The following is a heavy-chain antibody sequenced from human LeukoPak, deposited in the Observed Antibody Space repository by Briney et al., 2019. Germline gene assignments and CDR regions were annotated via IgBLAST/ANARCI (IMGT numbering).Heavy chain of an antibody. CDR3: ARDPLLAAAGTTY. Sequence: PSETLSLTCTVSGGSISSYYWSWIRQPPGKGLEWIGYIYYSGSTYYNPSLKSRVTISVDTSKNQFSLKLSSVTAADTAVYYCARDPLLAAAGTTYWGQGTLVTVSS. D-gene: IGHD6-13*01. J-gene: IGHJ4*02. CDR1: GGSISSYY. V-gene: IGHV4-30-4*08. CDR2: IYYSGST.